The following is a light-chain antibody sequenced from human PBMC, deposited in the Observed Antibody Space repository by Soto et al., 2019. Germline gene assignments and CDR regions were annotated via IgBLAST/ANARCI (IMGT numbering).Light chain of an antibody. CDR3: QQYGSSGT. J-gene: IGKJ1*01. CDR1: QSVSSSY. V-gene: IGKV3-20*01. Sequence: IVLTQSPATLSLSPGERATLSCRASQSVSSSYLAWYQQKPGQAPRLLIYGASNRATGIPDRFSGSGSGTDFTLTISRLEPEDFAAYYCQQYGSSGTFGQGTKVDIK. CDR2: GAS.